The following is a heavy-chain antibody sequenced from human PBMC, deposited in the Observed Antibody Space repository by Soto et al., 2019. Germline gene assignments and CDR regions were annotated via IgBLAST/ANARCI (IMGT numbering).Heavy chain of an antibody. CDR2: IYYSGST. D-gene: IGHD3-9*01. V-gene: IGHV4-61*08. CDR3: ARSDYDILTGHSHFDY. Sequence: PSETLSLTCTVSGGSISSGDYYWSWIRQPPGKGLEWIGYIYYSGSTNSNPSLKSRVTISVDTSKNQFSLKLSSVTAADTAVYYCARSDYDILTGHSHFDYWGQATLVTVSS. J-gene: IGHJ4*02. CDR1: GGSISSGDYY.